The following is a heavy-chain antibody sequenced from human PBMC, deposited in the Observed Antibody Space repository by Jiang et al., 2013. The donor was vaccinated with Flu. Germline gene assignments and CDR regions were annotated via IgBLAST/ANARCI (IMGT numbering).Heavy chain of an antibody. J-gene: IGHJ4*02. Sequence: SGAEVKKPGSSVKVSCKASGGTFSSYAISWVRQAPGQGLEWMGGIIPIFGTANYAQKFQGRVTITADESTSTAYMELSSLRSEDTAVYYCARGISYDFWSGYSTFDYWGQGTLVTVSS. CDR3: ARGISYDFWSGYSTFDY. CDR2: IIPIFGTA. CDR1: GGTFSSYA. D-gene: IGHD3-3*01. V-gene: IGHV1-69*01.